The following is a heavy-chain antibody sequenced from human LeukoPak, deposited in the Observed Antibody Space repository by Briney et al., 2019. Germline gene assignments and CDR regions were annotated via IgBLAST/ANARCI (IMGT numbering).Heavy chain of an antibody. Sequence: GESLKISCKGSGYSFTSYWIGWVRQMPGKGLEWMGIIYPGDSDTRYSPSFQGQVTISADKSISTAYLQWSSLKAPDTAMYYCARLFMYCSGGSCYPDYWGQGTLVTVSS. V-gene: IGHV5-51*01. D-gene: IGHD2-15*01. CDR3: ARLFMYCSGGSCYPDY. CDR2: IYPGDSDT. J-gene: IGHJ4*02. CDR1: GYSFTSYW.